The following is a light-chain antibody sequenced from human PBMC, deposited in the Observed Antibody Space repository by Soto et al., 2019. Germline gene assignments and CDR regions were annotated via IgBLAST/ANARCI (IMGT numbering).Light chain of an antibody. V-gene: IGLV3-1*01. CDR2: QDS. J-gene: IGLJ1*01. Sequence: SYELTQPPSVSVSPGQTASISCSGGDWGKTYASWYQQRPGQYPVLIIYQDSKRPSGIPERFSGSISGDTATLTISGTQTLDEADYYCQGWDSHAYVFGSGTKLTVL. CDR1: DWGKTY. CDR3: QGWDSHAYV.